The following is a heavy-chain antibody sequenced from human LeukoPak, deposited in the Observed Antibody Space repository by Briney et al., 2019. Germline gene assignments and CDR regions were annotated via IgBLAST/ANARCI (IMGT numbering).Heavy chain of an antibody. V-gene: IGHV3-33*01. Sequence: PGRSLRLSCAASGFTFSSYGMHWVRQAPGKGLEWVAVIWYDGSNKYYADSVKGRFTISRDNSKNTLYLQMNSLRAEDTAVYYCARTWNLYSSSLVIDYWGQGTLVTVSS. CDR3: ARTWNLYSSSLVIDY. CDR2: IWYDGSNK. CDR1: GFTFSSYG. D-gene: IGHD6-6*01. J-gene: IGHJ4*02.